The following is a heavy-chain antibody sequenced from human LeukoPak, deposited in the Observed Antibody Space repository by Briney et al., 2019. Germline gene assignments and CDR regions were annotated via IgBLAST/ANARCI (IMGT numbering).Heavy chain of an antibody. V-gene: IGHV1-69*01. D-gene: IGHD3-22*01. CDR1: GGTFSSYA. CDR2: IIPIFGTA. J-gene: IGHJ4*02. Sequence: SVKVSCKASGGTFSSYAISWVRQAPGQGLEWMGGIIPIFGTANYAQKFQGRVTITADESTSTAYMELSSLRSEGTAVYYCAKYYYDSSGYEIPDYWGQGTLATVSS. CDR3: AKYYYDSSGYEIPDY.